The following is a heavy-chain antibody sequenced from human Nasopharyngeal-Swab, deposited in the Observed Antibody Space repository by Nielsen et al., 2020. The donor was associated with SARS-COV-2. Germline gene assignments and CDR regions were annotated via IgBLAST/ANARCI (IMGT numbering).Heavy chain of an antibody. V-gene: IGHV4-34*01. CDR2: INHSGTT. Sequence: GSLRLSCAVYGGSFSDYFWAWIRQPPGRGLEWIGEINHSGTTEYNPSLESRVNMSVDTSKNQFSLKLNFVTAADAAVYYCARVAIEVVSTSIYMDVWGEGTTVTVSS. CDR1: GGSFSDYF. D-gene: IGHD2-2*01. CDR3: ARVAIEVVSTSIYMDV. J-gene: IGHJ6*03.